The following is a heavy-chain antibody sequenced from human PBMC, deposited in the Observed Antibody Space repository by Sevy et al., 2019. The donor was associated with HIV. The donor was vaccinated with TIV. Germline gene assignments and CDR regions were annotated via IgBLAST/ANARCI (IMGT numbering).Heavy chain of an antibody. CDR1: GFPFSSYG. CDR2: ISDIISAI. D-gene: IGHD6-6*01. CDR3: ARGLAALPGYYYGMDV. V-gene: IGHV3-48*01. J-gene: IGHJ6*02. Sequence: GGSLRLSCAASGFPFSSYGMNWVRQAPGKGLEWVSYISDIISAIYYADSVKGRFTISRDNAKKSLYLQMNSLRAEDTAVYYCARGLAALPGYYYGMDVWGQGTTVTVSS.